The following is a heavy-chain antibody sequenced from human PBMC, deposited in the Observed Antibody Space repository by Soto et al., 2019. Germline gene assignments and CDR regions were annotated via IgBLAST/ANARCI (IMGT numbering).Heavy chain of an antibody. V-gene: IGHV1-69*01. CDR2: IIPMLGIA. D-gene: IGHD3-22*01. Sequence: QVQLVQSGAEVKKPGSSVKVSCQASGDSFSDYAISWVRQAPGQGLEWMGGIIPMLGIADNAQKFQGRVIITADEYTSTVYMELSSLRSEDTAVYYCPRDGHYYDSSGFQRVYHYYGMDVWGQGTTVTVAS. CDR1: GDSFSDYA. CDR3: PRDGHYYDSSGFQRVYHYYGMDV. J-gene: IGHJ6*02.